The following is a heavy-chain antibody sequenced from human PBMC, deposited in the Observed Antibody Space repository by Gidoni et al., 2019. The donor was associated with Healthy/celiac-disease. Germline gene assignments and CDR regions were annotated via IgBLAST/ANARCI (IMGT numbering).Heavy chain of an antibody. Sequence: QLQLQESGPGLVKPSENLSLTCTVPGGSISSSSYYWGWIRQPPGKGLEWIGSIYYSGSTYYNPSLKSRVTISVDTSKNQFSLKLSSVTAADTAVYYCARHSLLWFGELDYWGQGTLVTVSS. CDR3: ARHSLLWFGELDY. CDR2: IYYSGST. V-gene: IGHV4-39*01. D-gene: IGHD3-10*01. CDR1: GGSISSSSYY. J-gene: IGHJ4*02.